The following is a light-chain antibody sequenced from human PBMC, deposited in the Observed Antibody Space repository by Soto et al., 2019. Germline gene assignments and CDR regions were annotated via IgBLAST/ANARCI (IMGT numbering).Light chain of an antibody. V-gene: IGKV3-15*01. Sequence: EIVMTQSPDTLSLSPGERAPLSCRASQVVTTNLAWYQQKPGQAPRLLIYDASTRAAGIPARFSGSGSGAAFTLTISSLQSEDFAVYYCQQYSNWPPITFGQGTRLEIK. CDR3: QQYSNWPPIT. CDR1: QVVTTN. J-gene: IGKJ5*01. CDR2: DAS.